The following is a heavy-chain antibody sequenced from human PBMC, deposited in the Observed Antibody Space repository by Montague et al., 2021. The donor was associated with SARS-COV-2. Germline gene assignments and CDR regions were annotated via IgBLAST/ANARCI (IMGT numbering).Heavy chain of an antibody. Sequence: SETLSLTCTVSGYSISSGYYWGWIRQPPGEGLEWFGSIYYSGSTYYYPSLMSRVTISVDTSTNQFSLKLSSVIAADTAVYYCARDCYDYGSGSYQRWFDPWGQGTLVTVSS. V-gene: IGHV4-38-2*02. CDR3: ARDCYDYGSGSYQRWFDP. CDR1: GYSISSGYY. J-gene: IGHJ5*02. CDR2: IYYSGST. D-gene: IGHD3-10*01.